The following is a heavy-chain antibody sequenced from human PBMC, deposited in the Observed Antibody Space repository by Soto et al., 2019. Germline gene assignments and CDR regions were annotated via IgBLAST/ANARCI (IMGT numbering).Heavy chain of an antibody. Sequence: EVQLLECGGGLVQPGGSLRLSCAASGFTFSSYAMSWVRQAPGKGLEWVSTINGGDGSTYYGDPVKGRFTISRDDSKNTLYLQMNSLRAEDTAVYYCAKIPIMTTVTHYFDYWGQGTLVTVSS. CDR1: GFTFSSYA. V-gene: IGHV3-23*01. CDR2: INGGDGST. CDR3: AKIPIMTTVTHYFDY. D-gene: IGHD4-17*01. J-gene: IGHJ4*02.